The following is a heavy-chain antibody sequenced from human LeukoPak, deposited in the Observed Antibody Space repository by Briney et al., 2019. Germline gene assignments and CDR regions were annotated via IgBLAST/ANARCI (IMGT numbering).Heavy chain of an antibody. CDR1: GGSFSGYY. J-gene: IGHJ4*02. CDR2: ISHSGST. Sequence: SETLSLTCAVYGGSFSGYYWSWIRQPPGKGLEWIGEISHSGSTNYNPSLKSRVTISVDTSKNQFSLKLSSVTAADTAVYYCARGPSCGGDCYSADFDYWGQGTLVTVSS. CDR3: ARGPSCGGDCYSADFDY. V-gene: IGHV4-34*01. D-gene: IGHD2-21*01.